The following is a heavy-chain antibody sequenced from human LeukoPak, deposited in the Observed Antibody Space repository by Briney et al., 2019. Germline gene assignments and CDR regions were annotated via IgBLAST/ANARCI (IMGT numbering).Heavy chain of an antibody. CDR3: ARDRITMVRARSFYGVDV. CDR2: ICYSGSS. J-gene: IGHJ6*02. CDR1: GGSISSGGYY. Sequence: SETLSLTCTVSGGSISSGGYYWSCLRQHPGKGLEWGGYICYSGSSYSNPSLESRVTISVDTSKNQFSLELSSVTAADTAVYYCARDRITMVRARSFYGVDVWGQGTTVTVSS. V-gene: IGHV4-31*03. D-gene: IGHD3-10*01.